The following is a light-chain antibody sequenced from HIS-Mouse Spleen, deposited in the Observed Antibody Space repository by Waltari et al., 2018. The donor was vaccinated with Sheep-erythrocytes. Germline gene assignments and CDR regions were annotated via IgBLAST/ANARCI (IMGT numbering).Light chain of an antibody. CDR3: QQYYSYPFT. J-gene: IGKJ3*01. V-gene: IGKV3-20*01. Sequence: ELVLTQSPGTLSLSPGERATLSCRASQSVSSSYLAWYQQKPGQAPRLLIYGASSRATGIPDRFSGSGSGTDFTLTISRLEPEDFATYYCQQYYSYPFTFGPGTKVDIK. CDR2: GAS. CDR1: QSVSSSY.